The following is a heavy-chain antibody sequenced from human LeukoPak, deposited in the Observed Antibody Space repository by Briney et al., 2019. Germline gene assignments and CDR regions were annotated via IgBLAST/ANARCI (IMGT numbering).Heavy chain of an antibody. CDR2: ISYDGSNK. Sequence: GGSLRLSCAASGFTVSSYTMHWVRQAPGKGLEWVALISYDGSNKYYADSVKGRFTISRDNSRNTLYLQMNSLRAEDTALYYCATDSSPDYWGQGTQVTVSS. V-gene: IGHV3-30*04. CDR1: GFTVSSYT. D-gene: IGHD6-13*01. CDR3: ATDSSPDY. J-gene: IGHJ4*02.